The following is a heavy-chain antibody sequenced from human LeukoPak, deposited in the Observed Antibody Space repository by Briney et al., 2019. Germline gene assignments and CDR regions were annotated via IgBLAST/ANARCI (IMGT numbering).Heavy chain of an antibody. Sequence: GGSLRLSCVASGFTFGSDWVTWVRQAPGKGLEWVANIDQGGNERSYLASVKGRFTISRDNAKNSLYLQMNSLRAEDTAVYYCARDMHLSSIGNYYYMDVWGKGTTVTVSS. J-gene: IGHJ6*03. CDR2: IDQGGNER. CDR3: ARDMHLSSIGNYYYMDV. V-gene: IGHV3-7*01. CDR1: GFTFGSDW. D-gene: IGHD3-16*02.